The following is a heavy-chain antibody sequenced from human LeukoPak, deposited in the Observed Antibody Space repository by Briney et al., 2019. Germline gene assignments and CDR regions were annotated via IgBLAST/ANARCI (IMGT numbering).Heavy chain of an antibody. D-gene: IGHD3-16*01. J-gene: IGHJ5*02. CDR2: IYDSGST. Sequence: SETLSLTCTVSGGSISSGDYYWSCIRQPPGKGLESIGYIYDSGSTYYNPSLKSRVTISVDTSKNQFYLKLSTVTAADTAVYYCARDAHGGLGWFDPWGQGTLVTVSS. CDR1: GGSISSGDYY. V-gene: IGHV4-30-4*08. CDR3: ARDAHGGLGWFDP.